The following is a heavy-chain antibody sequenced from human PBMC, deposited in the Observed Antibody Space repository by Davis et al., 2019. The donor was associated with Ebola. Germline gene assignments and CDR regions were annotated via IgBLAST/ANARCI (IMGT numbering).Heavy chain of an antibody. CDR3: AHLGPQRYCSGGGCHGYLDY. CDR2: IIPVFHTA. D-gene: IGHD2-15*01. Sequence: SVKVSCKASGDTLTSNAMTWVRQAPGQGLEWMGGIIPVFHTANYAQKFQGRVTITADESTRTAYMELNGLRSEDTAVYYCAHLGPQRYCSGGGCHGYLDYWGQGTLVTVSS. V-gene: IGHV1-69*13. J-gene: IGHJ4*02. CDR1: GDTLTSNA.